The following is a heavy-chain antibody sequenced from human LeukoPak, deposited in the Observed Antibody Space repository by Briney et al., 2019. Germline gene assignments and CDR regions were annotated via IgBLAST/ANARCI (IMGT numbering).Heavy chain of an antibody. CDR1: GSTFSGNG. D-gene: IGHD2-15*01. CDR2: IKQDGGEK. J-gene: IGHJ4*02. CDR3: ASRYCSGGTCYSCFDY. Sequence: QSAGSLKPYELDPGSTFSGNGLISVGQVSGKKKEGVANIKQDGGEKYYGDSVRGRFTISRDNAKNSLYLQMNSLRAEDMAVCYCASRYCSGGTCYSCFDYWGQGTLGTVAS. V-gene: IGHV3-7*01.